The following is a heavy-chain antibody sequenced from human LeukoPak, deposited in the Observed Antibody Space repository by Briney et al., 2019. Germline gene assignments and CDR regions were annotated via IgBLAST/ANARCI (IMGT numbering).Heavy chain of an antibody. CDR2: IRTSSPTI. V-gene: IGHV3-48*01. D-gene: IGHD4-23*01. Sequence: SGGSLTLSCAATGFLLSSYSKHWLRQAPGKGREWVSYIRTSSPTIYYADSVKGRFTISRDNAKNSLYLQMNSLRVEDTAIYYCARDHRWGFDYWGQGTLVTVSS. CDR3: ARDHRWGFDY. J-gene: IGHJ4*02. CDR1: GFLLSSYS.